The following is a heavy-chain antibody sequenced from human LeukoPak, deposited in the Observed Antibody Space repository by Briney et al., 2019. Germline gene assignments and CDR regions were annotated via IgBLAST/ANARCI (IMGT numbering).Heavy chain of an antibody. J-gene: IGHJ3*02. D-gene: IGHD3-10*01. Sequence: PSETLSLTCAVFGGSFSGYYWSWIRQPPGKGLEWIGEINHSGSTNYNPSLKSRVTISVDKSKNQFSLKLSSVTAADTAVYYCARERSGSEIVARSFDIWGQGTMVTVSS. CDR3: ARERSGSEIVARSFDI. CDR1: GGSFSGYY. V-gene: IGHV4-34*01. CDR2: INHSGST.